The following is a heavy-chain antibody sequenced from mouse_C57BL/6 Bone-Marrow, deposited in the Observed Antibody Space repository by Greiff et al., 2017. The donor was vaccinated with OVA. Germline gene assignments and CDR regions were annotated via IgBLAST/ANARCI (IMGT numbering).Heavy chain of an antibody. CDR3: ARSGYYVAY. CDR1: GFTFSDYY. D-gene: IGHD2-3*01. Sequence: EVQVVESGGGLVQPGGSLKLSCAASGFTFSDYYMYWVRQTPEKRLEWVAYISNGGGSTYYPDTVKGRFTISRDNAKNTQYLQMSRLKSEDTAMYYCARSGYYVAYWGQGTLVTVSA. CDR2: ISNGGGST. J-gene: IGHJ3*01. V-gene: IGHV5-12*01.